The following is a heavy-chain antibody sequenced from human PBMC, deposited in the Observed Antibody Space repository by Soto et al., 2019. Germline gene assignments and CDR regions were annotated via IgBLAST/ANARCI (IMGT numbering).Heavy chain of an antibody. J-gene: IGHJ6*02. Sequence: PGGSLRLSCAASRFTFISYWMTWVRQAPGKGLEWVANINQDGTEKYYMDSVKGRFTISRDNAKNSLYLQMTSLRAEDTAVYHCAGGNALDVWGQGTTVTVSS. CDR1: RFTFISYW. CDR3: AGGNALDV. V-gene: IGHV3-7*01. CDR2: INQDGTEK.